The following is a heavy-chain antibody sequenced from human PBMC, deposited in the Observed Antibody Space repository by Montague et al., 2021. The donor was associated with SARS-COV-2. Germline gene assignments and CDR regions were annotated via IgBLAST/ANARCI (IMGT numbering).Heavy chain of an antibody. Sequence: SETLSLTCAVYGGSFSGYYWSWIRQPPGKGLEWIGEINHSGSTNYNPSLKSRVTISVDTSKNQFSLKLSSVTAADTAVYYGAIPMVRGFSRAFDIWGQGTMVTVSS. J-gene: IGHJ3*02. D-gene: IGHD3-10*01. CDR1: GGSFSGYY. V-gene: IGHV4-34*01. CDR2: INHSGST. CDR3: AIPMVRGFSRAFDI.